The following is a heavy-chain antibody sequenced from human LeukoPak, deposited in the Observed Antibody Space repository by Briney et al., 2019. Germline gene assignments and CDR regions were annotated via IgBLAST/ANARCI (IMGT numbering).Heavy chain of an antibody. CDR2: MFPSGST. D-gene: IGHD6-19*01. V-gene: IGHV4-4*08. CDR3: ARDSSGWSNWYFDL. Sequence: PLETLSLTCSVSGGSVTGYYWNWIRQPPGKGLEWIGYMFPSGSTNYNPSLKSRITISEDTSKNQGSLKLTSVTAADTAVYYCARDSSGWSNWYFDLWGRGTLVTVSS. J-gene: IGHJ2*01. CDR1: GGSVTGYY.